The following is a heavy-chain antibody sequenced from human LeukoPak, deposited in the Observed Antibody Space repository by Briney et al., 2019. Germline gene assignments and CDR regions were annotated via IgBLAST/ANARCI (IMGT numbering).Heavy chain of an antibody. Sequence: GGSLRLSCAASGFTFSDYYMSWIRQAPGKGLEWVSYISSSGSTIYYADSVKGRFTISRDNAKNSLYLQMKSLRAEDTAVYYCARDDVGYCSSTSCYGYYYYYGMDVWGQGTTVTVSS. J-gene: IGHJ6*02. D-gene: IGHD2-2*01. CDR1: GFTFSDYY. V-gene: IGHV3-11*01. CDR3: ARDDVGYCSSTSCYGYYYYYGMDV. CDR2: ISSSGSTI.